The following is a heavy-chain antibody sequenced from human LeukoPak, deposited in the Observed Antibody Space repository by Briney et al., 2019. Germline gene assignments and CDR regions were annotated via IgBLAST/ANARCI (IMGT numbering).Heavy chain of an antibody. D-gene: IGHD1-26*01. CDR3: ASLGILGAIGDY. Sequence: SGGSLRLSCAASGFTFSSYSMNWVRQAPGKGLEWVSSISSSSSYIYYADSVKGRFTISRHNAKNSLYLQMNSLRAEDTAVYYCASLGILGAIGDYWGQGTLVTVSS. CDR2: ISSSSSYI. V-gene: IGHV3-21*01. J-gene: IGHJ4*02. CDR1: GFTFSSYS.